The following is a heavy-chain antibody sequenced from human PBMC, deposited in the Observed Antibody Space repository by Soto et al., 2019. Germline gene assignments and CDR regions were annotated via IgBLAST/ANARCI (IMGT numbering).Heavy chain of an antibody. Sequence: QVQLVESGGGVVQPGGSLRLSCVGSGFTLSNFGMHWVRQAPGKGLEWVAVISPDENNKYYADSVKGRFTLSRDNSQNTLYVQMNSLRPEDTAVYYCAKDGRGSSSWHLHYWGQGTLVTVSS. V-gene: IGHV3-30*18. CDR3: AKDGRGSSSWHLHY. J-gene: IGHJ4*02. D-gene: IGHD6-13*01. CDR2: ISPDENNK. CDR1: GFTLSNFG.